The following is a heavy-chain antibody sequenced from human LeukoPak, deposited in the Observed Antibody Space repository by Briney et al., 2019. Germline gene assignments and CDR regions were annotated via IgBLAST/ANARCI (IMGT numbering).Heavy chain of an antibody. Sequence: PSGTLSLTCAVSGDSISSGDWWTWIRQSPGKGLESLGELFHTGRTNYNPSLKSRVTISVDTSKNHFSLRLTSVTAADTAVYYCAKILGYGHFWFDSWGQGTLVTVSS. CDR2: LFHTGRT. J-gene: IGHJ5*01. V-gene: IGHV4-4*02. CDR3: AKILGYGHFWFDS. D-gene: IGHD4-17*01. CDR1: GDSISSGDW.